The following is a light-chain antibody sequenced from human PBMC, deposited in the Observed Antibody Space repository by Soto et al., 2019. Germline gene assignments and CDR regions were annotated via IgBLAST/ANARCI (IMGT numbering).Light chain of an antibody. CDR2: GA. CDR3: QQYNNWPDMYT. V-gene: IGKV3-15*01. Sequence: EIVMTQSPATLSVSPGERATLSCRASQSVSSNLAWYQQKPGQAPRLLIYGASRATGIPARFSGSGSGTEFTLTISSLQSEDFAVYYCQQYNNWPDMYTFGQGTKLEIK. CDR1: QSVSSN. J-gene: IGKJ2*01.